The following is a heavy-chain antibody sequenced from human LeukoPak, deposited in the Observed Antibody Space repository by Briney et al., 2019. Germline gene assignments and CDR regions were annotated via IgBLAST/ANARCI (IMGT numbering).Heavy chain of an antibody. Sequence: SQTLSLTCAISGDSVSSNSAAWNWLRQSPSRGLEWLGRTYYRSKWYREYAPSVKSRITINPDTSKNEFSLQLDSVTPEDTAVYYCTSLTGDTDYWGQGTLVTVSS. CDR1: GDSVSSNSAA. CDR3: TSLTGDTDY. CDR2: TYYRSKWYR. V-gene: IGHV6-1*01. J-gene: IGHJ4*02. D-gene: IGHD7-27*01.